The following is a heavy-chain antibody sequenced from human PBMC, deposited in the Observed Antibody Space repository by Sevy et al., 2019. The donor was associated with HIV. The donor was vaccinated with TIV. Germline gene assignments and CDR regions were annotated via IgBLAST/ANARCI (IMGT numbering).Heavy chain of an antibody. CDR3: ARESPLGVAWDLSRPQNWFDP. CDR1: GGSISSYY. CDR2: IYYSGST. J-gene: IGHJ5*02. D-gene: IGHD1-26*01. V-gene: IGHV4-59*01. Sequence: SETLSLTCTVFGGSISSYYWNWIRQPPGKGLEWIGYIYYSGSTNYNPSLKSRVTISVDMSKNQFSLKLSSVTAADTAVYYCARESPLGVAWDLSRPQNWFDPWGQGTLVTVSS.